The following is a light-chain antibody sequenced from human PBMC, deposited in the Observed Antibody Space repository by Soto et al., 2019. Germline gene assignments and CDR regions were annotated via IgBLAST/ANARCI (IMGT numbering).Light chain of an antibody. CDR3: SSYTSKSSLI. Sequence: QSALTQPASVSGSPGQSITISCTGSSSDIGRYDYVSWYQQLPGKAPTLIIYEVRNRPSGISFRFSGSKSGNTASLTISGLQAEDEADYYCSSYTSKSSLIFGGGTKVTVL. CDR1: SSDIGRYDY. J-gene: IGLJ2*01. CDR2: EVR. V-gene: IGLV2-14*01.